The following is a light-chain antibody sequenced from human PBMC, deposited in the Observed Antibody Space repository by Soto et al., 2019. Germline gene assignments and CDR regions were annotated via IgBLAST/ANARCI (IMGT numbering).Light chain of an antibody. CDR3: QRYGSSSPYT. CDR1: HSVSSRY. Sequence: EIVLTQSPGTLSLSPGERATLSCRASHSVSSRYLTWYQQKTGQAPRLLIYGASSRATGIPDRFSGSGSGTDFTLTISRLEPEDFAVYYCQRYGSSSPYTFGQGTKLEIK. CDR2: GAS. J-gene: IGKJ2*01. V-gene: IGKV3-20*01.